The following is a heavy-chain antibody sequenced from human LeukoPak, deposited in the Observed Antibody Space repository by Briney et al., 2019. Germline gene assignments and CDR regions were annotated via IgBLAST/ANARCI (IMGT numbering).Heavy chain of an antibody. Sequence: SETLSLTCTVPGGSISSYYWSWIRQPAGKGLEWIGRIYTSGSTNYNPSLKSRVTMSVDTSKNQFSLKLSSVTAADTAVYYCARDRGEWLSGPYYFDYWGQGTLVTVSS. CDR1: GGSISSYY. V-gene: IGHV4-4*07. J-gene: IGHJ4*02. CDR2: IYTSGST. D-gene: IGHD3-3*01. CDR3: ARDRGEWLSGPYYFDY.